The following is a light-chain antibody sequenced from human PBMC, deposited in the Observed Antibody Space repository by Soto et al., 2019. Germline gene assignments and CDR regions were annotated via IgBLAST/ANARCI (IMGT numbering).Light chain of an antibody. CDR2: GNN. CDR3: AAWDDSLSVV. V-gene: IGLV1-47*01. Sequence: QPVLTQPPSASGTPGQRVTIACSGSSSNIGRNYVYWYQQVPGTAPKLLIYGNNHRPSGVPDRFSGSKSGTAASLAIDGLRSEDEAAYYCAAWDDSLSVVFGGGTKVTVL. J-gene: IGLJ2*01. CDR1: SSNIGRNY.